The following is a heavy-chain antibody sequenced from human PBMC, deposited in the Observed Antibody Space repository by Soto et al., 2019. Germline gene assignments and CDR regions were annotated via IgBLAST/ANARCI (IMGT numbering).Heavy chain of an antibody. CDR2: ITAGHGNT. Sequence: ASLKVSCKASGYTFTSYAMHCVRQSPGQRLEWMGWITAGHGNTKYSQKFHGRVTITRDTSASTAYIELTSLRSEDTHVYYCPSPHYDLLTGYFYHFDHWGHGTLVTVSS. V-gene: IGHV1-3*01. CDR1: GYTFTSYA. J-gene: IGHJ4*01. D-gene: IGHD3-9*01. CDR3: PSPHYDLLTGYFYHFDH.